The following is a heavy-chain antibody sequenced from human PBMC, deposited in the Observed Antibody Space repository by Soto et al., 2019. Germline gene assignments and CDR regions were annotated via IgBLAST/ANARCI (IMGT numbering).Heavy chain of an antibody. CDR2: IYYSGST. V-gene: IGHV4-39*01. CDR1: GGSIRSSSYY. D-gene: IGHD6-19*01. CDR3: ATYSSGPAFDP. Sequence: SETLSLTCTVSGGSIRSSSYYWGWIRQPPGKGLEWIGSIYYSGSTYYNPSLKGRVTISVDTSKNQFSLKLSSVTAADTAVYYCATYSSGPAFDPWGQGTLVTVSS. J-gene: IGHJ5*02.